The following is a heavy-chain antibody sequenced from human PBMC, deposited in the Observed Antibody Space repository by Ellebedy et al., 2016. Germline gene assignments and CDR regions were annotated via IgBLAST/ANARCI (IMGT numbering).Heavy chain of an antibody. CDR2: MNPKSGNT. D-gene: IGHD1-1*01. V-gene: IGHV1-8*01. CDR3: TRRLTTRAPIGH. Sequence: ASVKVSCKTSGNTFSSHDFNWVRQATGQGLEWMGWMNPKSGNTGYAQKFQGRVTMTRNTSISTAYRELSSLLFEDTAVYFCTRRLTTRAPIGHWGQGTLVTVTS. J-gene: IGHJ4*02. CDR1: GNTFSSHD.